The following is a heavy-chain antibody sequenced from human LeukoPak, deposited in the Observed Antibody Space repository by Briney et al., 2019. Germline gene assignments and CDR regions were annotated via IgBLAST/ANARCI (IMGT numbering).Heavy chain of an antibody. CDR1: GGSFSGYY. J-gene: IGHJ4*02. Sequence: SETLSLTCAVYGGSFSGYYWSWIRQPPGKGLEWIGEINHSGSTNYNPSLKSRVTISVDTSKNQFSLKLSSVTAADTAVYYCARHPGYCSGGSCYSGFVDYWGQGTLVTVSS. CDR2: INHSGST. V-gene: IGHV4-34*01. CDR3: ARHPGYCSGGSCYSGFVDY. D-gene: IGHD2-15*01.